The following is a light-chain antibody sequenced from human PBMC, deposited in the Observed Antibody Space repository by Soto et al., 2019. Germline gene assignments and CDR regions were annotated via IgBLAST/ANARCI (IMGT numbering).Light chain of an antibody. CDR3: SAYAGSNILI. CDR2: DVT. Sequence: QSVLTQPPSASGSPGQSVTISCTGTSSDVGGYKFVSWYQRLPGKAPKLIIYDVTRRPPGVPDLFSGSKSGNTASLTVSGLHAEDEVDYYCSAYAGSNILIFGGGTKLTVL. V-gene: IGLV2-8*01. CDR1: SSDVGGYKF. J-gene: IGLJ2*01.